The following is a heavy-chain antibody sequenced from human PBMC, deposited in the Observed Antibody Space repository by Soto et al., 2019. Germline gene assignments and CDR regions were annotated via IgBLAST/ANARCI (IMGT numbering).Heavy chain of an antibody. V-gene: IGHV6-1*01. CDR2: TYYRSKWYN. CDR3: ARDRKAPLYAFDI. CDR1: GDSVSSNSAA. J-gene: IGHJ3*02. Sequence: QSPTLSLPCAISGDSVSSNSAAWHWIRQSPSRGLEWLGRTYYRSKWYNDYAVSVKSRITINPDTSKNQFSLQLNSVTPEDTAVYYCARDRKAPLYAFDIWGQGTMVTVSS.